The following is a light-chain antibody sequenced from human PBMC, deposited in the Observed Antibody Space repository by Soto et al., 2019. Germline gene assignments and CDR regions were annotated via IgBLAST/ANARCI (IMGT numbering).Light chain of an antibody. V-gene: IGLV2-14*01. Sequence: QSVLAQPASVSDSPGQSITISCTGTSSDVGGYNYVSWYQHHPGKAPRLMIYDVSNRPSGVSNRFSGSKSGNTASLIISGLQAEDEADYYCSSYTSSTSYVFGTGTKATVL. J-gene: IGLJ1*01. CDR2: DVS. CDR3: SSYTSSTSYV. CDR1: SSDVGGYNY.